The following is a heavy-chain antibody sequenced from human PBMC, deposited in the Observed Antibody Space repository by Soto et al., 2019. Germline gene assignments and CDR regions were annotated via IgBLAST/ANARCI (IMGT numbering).Heavy chain of an antibody. Sequence: EVQLVESGGGLVKPGGSLRLSCAASGVTFSSYSMNWVRQAPGKGLEWVSSISSSSSYIYYADSVKGRFTISRDNAKNSLYLQMNSLRAADTAVYYCARVLRSSGWYDPRDYYGMDVWGQGTTVTVSS. CDR2: ISSSSSYI. D-gene: IGHD6-19*01. V-gene: IGHV3-21*01. CDR3: ARVLRSSGWYDPRDYYGMDV. J-gene: IGHJ6*02. CDR1: GVTFSSYS.